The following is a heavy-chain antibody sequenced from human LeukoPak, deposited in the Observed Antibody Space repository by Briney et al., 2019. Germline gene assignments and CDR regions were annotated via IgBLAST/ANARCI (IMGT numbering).Heavy chain of an antibody. CDR3: ARDPGIAVAGTYGGYYYYYYMDV. CDR1: GDTFTGYY. CDR2: INPNSGGT. D-gene: IGHD6-19*01. J-gene: IGHJ6*03. V-gene: IGHV1-2*06. Sequence: ASVKVSCKASGDTFTGYYMHWVRQAPGQGLEWMGRINPNSGGTNYAQKFQGRVTMTRDTSISTAYMELSRLRSDDTAVYYCARDPGIAVAGTYGGYYYYYYMDVWGKGTTVTVSS.